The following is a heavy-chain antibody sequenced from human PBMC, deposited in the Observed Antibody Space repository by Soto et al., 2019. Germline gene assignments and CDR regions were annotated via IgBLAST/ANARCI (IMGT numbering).Heavy chain of an antibody. V-gene: IGHV4-31*03. D-gene: IGHD3-10*01. J-gene: IGHJ6*02. Sequence: PSETLSLTCTVSGGSISSGGYYWSWIRQHPGKGLEWIGYIYYSGSTYYNPSLKSRVTISVDTSKNQFSLKLSSVTAADTAVYYCARSYGSGSYYPGVYYYGMDVWGQGTRSPS. CDR3: ARSYGSGSYYPGVYYYGMDV. CDR1: GGSISSGGYY. CDR2: IYYSGST.